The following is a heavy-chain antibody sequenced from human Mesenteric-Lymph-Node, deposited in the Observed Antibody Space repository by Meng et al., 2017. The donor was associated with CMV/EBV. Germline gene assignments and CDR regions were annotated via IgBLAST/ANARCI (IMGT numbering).Heavy chain of an antibody. CDR2: INSDGSSI. CDR3: ARDPSPWLELPHQFFDY. D-gene: IGHD5-18*01. Sequence: GESLKISCGASGFTLSSCWMHWVRQAPGKGLVWVSRINSDGSSIAYADSVKGRFTISRDNAKNTLYLQMNSLRAEDTAVYYCARDPSPWLELPHQFFDYWGQGTLVTVSS. CDR1: GFTLSSCW. J-gene: IGHJ4*02. V-gene: IGHV3-74*01.